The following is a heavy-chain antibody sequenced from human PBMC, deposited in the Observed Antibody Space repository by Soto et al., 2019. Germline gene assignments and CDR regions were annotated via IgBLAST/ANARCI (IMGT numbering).Heavy chain of an antibody. CDR3: AREAEGLANWFDP. Sequence: PSETLSLTCTVSGGSISRYYWSWIRQPPGKGLEWIGYIYYSGSTNYNPSLKSRVTISVDTSKNQFSLKLSSVTAADTAVYYCAREAEGLANWFDPWGQGTLVTVS. V-gene: IGHV4-59*01. D-gene: IGHD3-9*01. J-gene: IGHJ5*02. CDR1: GGSISRYY. CDR2: IYYSGST.